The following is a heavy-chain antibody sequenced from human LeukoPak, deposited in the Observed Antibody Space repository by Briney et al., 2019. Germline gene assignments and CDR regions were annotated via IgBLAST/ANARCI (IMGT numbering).Heavy chain of an antibody. D-gene: IGHD6-19*01. CDR2: INPNSGGT. CDR1: GYTFTGYY. V-gene: IGHV1-2*02. Sequence: ASVKVSCKASGYTFTGYYMRWVRQAPGQGLEWMGWINPNSGGTNYAQKFQGRVTMTRDTSISTAYMELSRLRSDDTAVYYCAREKRVAGSRGGFDPWGQGTLVTVSS. J-gene: IGHJ5*02. CDR3: AREKRVAGSRGGFDP.